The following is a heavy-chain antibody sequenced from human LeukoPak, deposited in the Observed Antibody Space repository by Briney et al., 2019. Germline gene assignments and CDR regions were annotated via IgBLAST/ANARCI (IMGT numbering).Heavy chain of an antibody. CDR1: GYSISSGYY. J-gene: IGHJ5*02. Sequence: SSETLSLTCTVSGYSISSGYYWGWIRQPPGKGLEWIGSIYYSGSTYYNPSLKSRVTISVDTSKNQFSLKLSSVTAADTAVYYCARGTRWNNWFDPWGQGTLVTVSS. CDR2: IYYSGST. V-gene: IGHV4-38-2*02. D-gene: IGHD1/OR15-1a*01. CDR3: ARGTRWNNWFDP.